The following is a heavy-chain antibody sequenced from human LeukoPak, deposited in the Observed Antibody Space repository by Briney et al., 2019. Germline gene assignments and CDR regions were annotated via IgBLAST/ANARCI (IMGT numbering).Heavy chain of an antibody. Sequence: PGRSLRLSCAASGFIFSSHGMHWVRQAPGKGLEWVAVISYDGSNKYFADSVKGRFTISRDNSKNTLYLQMNSLRAEDTAVYYCAKDSGIAVAGTLRAFDIWGQGTMVTVSS. CDR3: AKDSGIAVAGTLRAFDI. D-gene: IGHD6-19*01. CDR2: ISYDGSNK. CDR1: GFIFSSHG. J-gene: IGHJ3*02. V-gene: IGHV3-30*18.